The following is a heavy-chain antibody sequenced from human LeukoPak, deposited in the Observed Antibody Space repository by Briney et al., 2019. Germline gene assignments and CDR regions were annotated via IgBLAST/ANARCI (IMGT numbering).Heavy chain of an antibody. CDR2: IRYDGSNK. CDR1: GFTFSSYG. Sequence: GGSLRLSCAASGFTFSSYGMHWVRQAPGKGLEWVAFIRYDGSNKYYADSVKGRFTISRDNSKNTLYLQMNSLRAEDTAVYYCAKRYSNYEYDAFDIWGQGTMVTVSS. V-gene: IGHV3-30*02. CDR3: AKRYSNYEYDAFDI. J-gene: IGHJ3*02. D-gene: IGHD4-11*01.